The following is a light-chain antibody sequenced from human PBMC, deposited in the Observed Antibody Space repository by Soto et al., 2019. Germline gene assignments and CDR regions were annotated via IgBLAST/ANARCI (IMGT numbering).Light chain of an antibody. Sequence: QSALTQPASVSGSPGQSIAISCTGTSSDVGGYNYVSWYQQHPGKAPKLMIFDVNNRPSGVSNRFSGSKSGNTASLTISGLQAEDEAEYYCSSYTSRSTEVFGTGTKVTVL. CDR1: SSDVGGYNY. V-gene: IGLV2-14*01. J-gene: IGLJ1*01. CDR3: SSYTSRSTEV. CDR2: DVN.